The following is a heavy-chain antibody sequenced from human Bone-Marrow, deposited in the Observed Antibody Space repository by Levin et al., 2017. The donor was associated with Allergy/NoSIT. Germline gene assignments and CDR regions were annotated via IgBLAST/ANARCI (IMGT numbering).Heavy chain of an antibody. J-gene: IGHJ4*02. D-gene: IGHD1-26*01. CDR2: IIPIFATA. Sequence: ASVKVSCKTSGGTFSRYTFIWVRQAPGQGLEWMGGIIPIFATAKYAEKFQGRVTITADESTSTAYMEMSSLTYEDTAVYYCARGSGSYVGDFWGQGTLVTVSS. V-gene: IGHV1-69*13. CDR3: ARGSGSYVGDF. CDR1: GGTFSRYT.